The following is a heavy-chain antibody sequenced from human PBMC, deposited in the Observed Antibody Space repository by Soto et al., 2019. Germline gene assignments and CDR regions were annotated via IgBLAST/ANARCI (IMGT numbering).Heavy chain of an antibody. Sequence: ASVKVSCKASGGTFSSYAISWVRQAPGQGLEWMGGIIPIFGTANYAQKFQGRVTITADESTSTAYMELSSLRSEDTAVYYCARDGYCTNGVCYKAYYYYGMDVWGQGTTVTVSS. J-gene: IGHJ6*02. D-gene: IGHD2-8*01. V-gene: IGHV1-69*13. CDR1: GGTFSSYA. CDR3: ARDGYCTNGVCYKAYYYYGMDV. CDR2: IIPIFGTA.